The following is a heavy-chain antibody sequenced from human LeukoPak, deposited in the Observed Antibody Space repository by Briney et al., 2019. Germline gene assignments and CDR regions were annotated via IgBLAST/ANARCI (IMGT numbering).Heavy chain of an antibody. CDR3: ARVSPSGVWDV. Sequence: PSQTLSLTCTVSGGSISGINYYWTWIRQPAGKGLEWLGRIYTTGSSNYNPSLKSRVTISVDTSNNQFSLKLSSVTAADTAVYYCARVSPSGVWDVWGQGTTVTVSS. J-gene: IGHJ6*02. CDR2: IYTTGSS. D-gene: IGHD3-10*01. V-gene: IGHV4-61*02. CDR1: GGSISGINYY.